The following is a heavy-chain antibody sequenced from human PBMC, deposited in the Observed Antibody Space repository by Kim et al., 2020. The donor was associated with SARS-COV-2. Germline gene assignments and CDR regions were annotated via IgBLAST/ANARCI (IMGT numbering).Heavy chain of an antibody. J-gene: IGHJ4*02. Sequence: ASVKVSCKASGYTFTSYGISWVRQGPGQGLEWMGWISAYNGNTNYAQKLQGRVTMTTDTSTSTAYMELRSLRSDDTAVYYCAREAAAGTPFDYWGQGTLVTISS. CDR2: ISAYNGNT. V-gene: IGHV1-18*04. CDR3: AREAAAGTPFDY. D-gene: IGHD6-13*01. CDR1: GYTFTSYG.